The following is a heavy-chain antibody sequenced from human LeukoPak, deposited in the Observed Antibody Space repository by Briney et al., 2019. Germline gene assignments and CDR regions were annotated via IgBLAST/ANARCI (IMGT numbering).Heavy chain of an antibody. J-gene: IGHJ4*02. CDR2: ISYGGSEK. CDR1: GFTFSNYA. Sequence: GQSLRLSCEASGFTFSNYAIHWVRQAPGKGLEWVAVISYGGSEKYYADSVKGRFTISRDNSKRPVYLQMNSLRHEDTAVYYCARGDGEEVPETRLLGFWGQGTLVTVSS. CDR3: ARGDGEEVPETRLLGF. D-gene: IGHD2-2*01. V-gene: IGHV3-30*04.